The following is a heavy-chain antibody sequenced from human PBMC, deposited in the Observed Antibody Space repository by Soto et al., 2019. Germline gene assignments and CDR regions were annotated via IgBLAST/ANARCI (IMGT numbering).Heavy chain of an antibody. Sequence: SETLSLTCTVSGGSISSSSFHWGWIRQPPGKGLEWIGSIFYNGNTFYNPSLKSRITISVDTSKNQFSLKLSSVTAADTAVYNCARHSTGYYYSWFDPWGQGTLVTVSS. CDR2: IFYNGNT. CDR3: ARHSTGYYYSWFDP. CDR1: GGSISSSSFH. J-gene: IGHJ5*02. V-gene: IGHV4-39*01. D-gene: IGHD3-22*01.